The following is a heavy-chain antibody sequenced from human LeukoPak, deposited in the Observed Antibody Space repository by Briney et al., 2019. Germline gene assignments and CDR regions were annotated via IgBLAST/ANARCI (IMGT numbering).Heavy chain of an antibody. J-gene: IGHJ4*02. CDR2: LYYSGST. CDR3: ARGFPHYDILTGYYNVPSFDY. V-gene: IGHV4-39*07. Sequence: SETLSLTCIVSGGSINSTTSYWSWIRQPPGKGLEWIGTLYYSGSTGYNPSLKSRVTTSLDTSKNQFSLKLSSVTAADTAVYYCARGFPHYDILTGYYNVPSFDYWGQGTLVTVSS. CDR1: GGSINSTTSY. D-gene: IGHD3-9*01.